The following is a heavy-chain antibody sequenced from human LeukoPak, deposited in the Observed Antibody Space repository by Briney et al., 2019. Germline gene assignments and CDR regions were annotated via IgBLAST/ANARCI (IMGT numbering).Heavy chain of an antibody. J-gene: IGHJ4*02. CDR1: GFTFSSYS. CDR2: ISSSSSYI. V-gene: IGHV3-21*04. D-gene: IGHD6-13*01. Sequence: GGSLRLSCAASGFTFSSYSMNWVRQAPGKGLEWVSSISSSSSYIYYADSVKGRFTISRDNSKNTLYLQMNSLRAEDTAVYYCAKFSGQQGDYWGQGTLVTVSS. CDR3: AKFSGQQGDY.